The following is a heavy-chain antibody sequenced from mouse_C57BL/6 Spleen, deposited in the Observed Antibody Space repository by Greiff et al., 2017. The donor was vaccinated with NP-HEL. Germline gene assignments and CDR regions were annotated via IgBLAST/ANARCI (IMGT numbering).Heavy chain of an antibody. CDR3: ARRSLLPHYFDY. Sequence: QVQLQQPGAELVRPGTSVKLSCKASGYTFTSYWMHWVKQRPGQGLEWIGVIDPSDSYTNYNQKFKGKATLTVDTSSSTAYMQLSSLTSEDSAVYYCARRSLLPHYFDYWGQGTTLTVSS. J-gene: IGHJ2*01. D-gene: IGHD1-2*01. CDR2: IDPSDSYT. CDR1: GYTFTSYW. V-gene: IGHV1-59*01.